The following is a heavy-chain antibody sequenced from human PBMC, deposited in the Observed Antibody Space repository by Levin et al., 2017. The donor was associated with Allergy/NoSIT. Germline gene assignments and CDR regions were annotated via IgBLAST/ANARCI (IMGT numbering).Heavy chain of an antibody. CDR3: AVTTVVTLRWFDP. J-gene: IGHJ5*02. CDR1: GGSFSGYY. Sequence: PSETLSLTCAVYGGSFSGYYWSWIRQPPGKGLEWIGEINHSGSTNYNPSLKSRVTISVDTSKNQFSLKLSSVTAADTAVYYCAVTTVVTLRWFDPWGQGTLVTVSS. D-gene: IGHD4-23*01. V-gene: IGHV4-34*01. CDR2: INHSGST.